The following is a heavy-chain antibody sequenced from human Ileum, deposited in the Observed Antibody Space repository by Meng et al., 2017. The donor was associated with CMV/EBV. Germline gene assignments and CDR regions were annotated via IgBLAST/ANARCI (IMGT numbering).Heavy chain of an antibody. Sequence: DAVTGLVNPSETLSLHCTVSGGSINSSSYDWGWIRQPPGKRLEWIGSIYYRGTTYYNPSLKSRVTMSIDTSTNQFSLNLRSVTAADTAVYYCVRDKDNNYLLDWFDPWGQGTLVTVSS. CDR1: GGSINSSSYD. CDR3: VRDKDNNYLLDWFDP. V-gene: IGHV4-39*07. CDR2: IYYRGTT. J-gene: IGHJ5*02. D-gene: IGHD4-11*01.